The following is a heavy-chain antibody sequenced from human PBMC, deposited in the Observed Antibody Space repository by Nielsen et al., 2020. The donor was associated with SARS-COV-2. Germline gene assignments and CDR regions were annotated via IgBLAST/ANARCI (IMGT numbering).Heavy chain of an antibody. CDR2: INHSGST. D-gene: IGHD5-18*01. J-gene: IGHJ4*02. Sequence: SETLSLTCAVYGGSFSGYYWSWIRQPPGKGLEWIGEINHSGSTNYNPSLKSRVTISVDTSKNQFSLKLSSVTAADTAVYYCAGANRDTEQFDYWGQGTLVTVSS. V-gene: IGHV4-34*01. CDR1: GGSFSGYY. CDR3: AGANRDTEQFDY.